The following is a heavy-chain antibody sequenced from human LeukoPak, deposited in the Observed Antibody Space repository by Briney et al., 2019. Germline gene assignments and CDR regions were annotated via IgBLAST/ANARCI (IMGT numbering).Heavy chain of an antibody. J-gene: IGHJ4*02. CDR1: GGSISSSSYY. CDR2: IYYSGST. D-gene: IGHD6-13*01. CDR3: ARHSGSSWYTPFDY. V-gene: IGHV4-39*01. Sequence: KPSETLSLTCTVSGGSISSSSYYWGWIRQPRGKGLEWIGSIYYSGSTYYNPSLKSRVTISVDTSKNQFSLKLSSVTAADTAAYYCARHSGSSWYTPFDYWGQGTLVTVSS.